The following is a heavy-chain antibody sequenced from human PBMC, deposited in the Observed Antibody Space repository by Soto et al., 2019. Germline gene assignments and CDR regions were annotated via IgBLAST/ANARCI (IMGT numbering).Heavy chain of an antibody. CDR2: IYWDDDK. Sequence: QITLKESGPTVVKPTETLTLTCTFSGFSLTTSGVGVGWVRQYPGKAPEWLALIYWDDDKGYSTSLNSRLIITKDTSKNQVVLTMANVDPADTATYYCAHRVLRTVFGLVTTTAIYFDFWGPGTPVVVSS. D-gene: IGHD3-3*01. J-gene: IGHJ4*02. CDR1: GFSLTTSGVG. V-gene: IGHV2-5*02. CDR3: AHRVLRTVFGLVTTTAIYFDF.